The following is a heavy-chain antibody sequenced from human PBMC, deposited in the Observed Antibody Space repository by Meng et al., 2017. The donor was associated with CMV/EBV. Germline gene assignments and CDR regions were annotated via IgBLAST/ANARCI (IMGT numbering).Heavy chain of an antibody. CDR1: GFNFDLYT. CDR3: ASITGTTGGVAAFDI. D-gene: IGHD1-7*01. Sequence: GESLKISCAASGFNFDLYTMHWIRQVPGKGLEWVSLITSNGGSTNYADSVKGRFTISRDNSKTSLYLQVNSLRSEDTAVYYCASITGTTGGVAAFDIWGQGTMVTVSS. V-gene: IGHV3-43*01. J-gene: IGHJ3*02. CDR2: ITSNGGST.